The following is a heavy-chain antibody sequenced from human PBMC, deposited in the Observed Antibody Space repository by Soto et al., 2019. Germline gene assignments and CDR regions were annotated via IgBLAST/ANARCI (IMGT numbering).Heavy chain of an antibody. Sequence: GESLKISCSASGFTFSDYYMTWIRQAPGKGLEWVSYISGRSGYTKYADSVKGRFTISRDNANNSLYLQMNSLRAEDTAVYYCARRAVTTMNTRIYNWFDPWGQGTLVTVSS. V-gene: IGHV3-11*06. D-gene: IGHD4-17*01. J-gene: IGHJ5*02. CDR3: ARRAVTTMNTRIYNWFDP. CDR2: ISGRSGYT. CDR1: GFTFSDYY.